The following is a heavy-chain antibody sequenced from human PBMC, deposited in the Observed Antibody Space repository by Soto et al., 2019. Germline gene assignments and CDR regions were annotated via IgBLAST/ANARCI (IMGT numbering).Heavy chain of an antibody. J-gene: IGHJ5*02. V-gene: IGHV3-7*01. CDR3: VSGGNWFDP. CDR2: IKQDGSEK. Sequence: GGSLRLSCAASGFTLSSYWMTWVRQAPGKGLEWVASIKQDGSEKNYVDSVKGRFTISRDNAKNSLYLQMNSLRVEDTAVYYCVSGGNWFDPWGQGTLVTVSS. CDR1: GFTLSSYW.